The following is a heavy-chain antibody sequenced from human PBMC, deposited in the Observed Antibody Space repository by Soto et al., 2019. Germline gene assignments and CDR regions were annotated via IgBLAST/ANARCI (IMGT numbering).Heavy chain of an antibody. J-gene: IGHJ5*02. V-gene: IGHV4-4*07. Sequence: QERLQESGPGLVKPSETLSLTCSFSGGFVRTYYWSWLRHPAGKGLEWIGRIYGGGSTKFNPSLKSRVPMSVDTSKNVPSLRLTSATASDTATYYWARSRGHYYYSVASAPQWLDLWGQGTLVTVSS. D-gene: IGHD3-22*01. CDR1: GGFVRTYY. CDR3: ARSRGHYYYSVASAPQWLDL. CDR2: IYGGGST.